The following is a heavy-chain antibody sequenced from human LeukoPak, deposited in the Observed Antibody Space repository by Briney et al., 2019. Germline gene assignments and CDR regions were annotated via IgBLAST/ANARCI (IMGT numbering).Heavy chain of an antibody. Sequence: PSETLSLTCTVSGGXISSYYCSWIRQPPGKGLEWIGYIYYSGSTNYNPSLKSRVTISVDTSKNQFSLKLSSVTAADTAVYYCARGGDGYNPIDYWGQGTLVTVSS. CDR2: IYYSGST. CDR1: GGXISSYY. CDR3: ARGGDGYNPIDY. V-gene: IGHV4-59*01. D-gene: IGHD5-24*01. J-gene: IGHJ4*02.